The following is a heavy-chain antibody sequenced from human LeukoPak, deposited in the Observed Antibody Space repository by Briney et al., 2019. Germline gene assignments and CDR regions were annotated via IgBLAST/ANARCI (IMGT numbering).Heavy chain of an antibody. Sequence: SGGSLRLSCAASGFTFGNYAMSWVRQAPGKGLEWVSGMSDGARRTSYADSVTGRFTISRDNARRILYLQMNSLRAEDTAVYYCAKDVCNGAGCHFFDYWGQGTVVTVSS. J-gene: IGHJ4*02. D-gene: IGHD2-15*01. CDR2: MSDGARRT. CDR3: AKDVCNGAGCHFFDY. CDR1: GFTFGNYA. V-gene: IGHV3-23*01.